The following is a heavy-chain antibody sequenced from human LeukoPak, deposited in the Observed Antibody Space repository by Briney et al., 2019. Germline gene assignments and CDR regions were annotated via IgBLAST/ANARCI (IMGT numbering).Heavy chain of an antibody. CDR3: ARGQYYYGSGSYYLNWFDP. CDR2: IYYSGST. J-gene: IGHJ5*02. Sequence: PSETLSLTCTVSGGSISSYYWSWIRQPPGKGLEWIGYIYYSGSTNYNPSLKSRVTISVDTSKNQFSLKLSSVTAADTAVYYCARGQYYYGSGSYYLNWFDPWGQGTLVTVSS. D-gene: IGHD3-10*01. V-gene: IGHV4-59*12. CDR1: GGSISSYY.